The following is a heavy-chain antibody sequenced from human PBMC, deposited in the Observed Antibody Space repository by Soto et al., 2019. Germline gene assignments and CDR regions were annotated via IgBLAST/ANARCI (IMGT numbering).Heavy chain of an antibody. V-gene: IGHV3-30*18. D-gene: IGHD2-2*01. Sequence: GGSLRLSCAASGFTFSSYGMHWVRQAPGKGLEWVAVISYDGSNKYYADSVKGRFTISRDNSKNTLYLQMNSLRAEDTAVYYCAKDLIRVLVPAAPYGMDVWGQGTTVTVS. CDR2: ISYDGSNK. J-gene: IGHJ6*02. CDR3: AKDLIRVLVPAAPYGMDV. CDR1: GFTFSSYG.